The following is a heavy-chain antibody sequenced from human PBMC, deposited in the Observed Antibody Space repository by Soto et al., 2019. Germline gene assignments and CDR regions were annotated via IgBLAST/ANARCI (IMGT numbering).Heavy chain of an antibody. D-gene: IGHD5-18*01. Sequence: SVKVSCKASGGTFSSYAISWVRQAPGQGLEWMGGIIPIFGTANYAQKFQGRVTITADESTSTAYMELSSLRSEDTAVYYCATDSRQNVDTAMVQTYYYYYGMDVWGQGTTVTDSS. CDR2: IIPIFGTA. V-gene: IGHV1-69*13. CDR1: GGTFSSYA. CDR3: ATDSRQNVDTAMVQTYYYYYGMDV. J-gene: IGHJ6*02.